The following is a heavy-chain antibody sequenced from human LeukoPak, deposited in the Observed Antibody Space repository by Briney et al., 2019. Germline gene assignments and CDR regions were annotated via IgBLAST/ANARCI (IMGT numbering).Heavy chain of an antibody. D-gene: IGHD3-3*01. CDR2: ISSSGSTI. Sequence: GGSLRLSCAASGFTFSDYYMSWIRQAPGKGLEWVSYISSSGSTIYYADSVKGRFTISRDNAKNSLYLQMNSVRAEDTAVCYCARGVLEWLSPFDHWGQGTLVTVSS. J-gene: IGHJ4*02. V-gene: IGHV3-11*04. CDR1: GFTFSDYY. CDR3: ARGVLEWLSPFDH.